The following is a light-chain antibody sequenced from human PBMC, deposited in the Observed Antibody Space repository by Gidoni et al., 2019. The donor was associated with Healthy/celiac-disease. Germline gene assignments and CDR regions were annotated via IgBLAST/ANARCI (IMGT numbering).Light chain of an antibody. Sequence: DIVMTQSPLSLPVTPGEPASIPCRSSQSLLHSNGYTYLDWYLQKPGQSPQLLIYLGSNRASGVPDRFSGSGSGTDFTLKISRVEAEDVGVYYCMQALQTRNTFGQGTRLEIK. J-gene: IGKJ5*01. CDR1: QSLLHSNGYTY. CDR2: LGS. V-gene: IGKV2-28*01. CDR3: MQALQTRNT.